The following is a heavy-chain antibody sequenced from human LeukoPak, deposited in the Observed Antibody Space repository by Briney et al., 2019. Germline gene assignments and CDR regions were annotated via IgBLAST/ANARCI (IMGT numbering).Heavy chain of an antibody. V-gene: IGHV4-30-4*01. J-gene: IGHJ5*02. CDR1: GGSISSGDYC. CDR2: IYYSGST. D-gene: IGHD2-15*01. CDR3: ARVVVVAATPSWFDP. Sequence: SETLSLTCTVSGGSISSGDYCWSWIRQPPGKGLEWIGYIYYSGSTYYNPSLKSRVTISVDTSKNQFSLKLSSVTAAETAVYYCARVVVVAATPSWFDPWGQGTLVTVSS.